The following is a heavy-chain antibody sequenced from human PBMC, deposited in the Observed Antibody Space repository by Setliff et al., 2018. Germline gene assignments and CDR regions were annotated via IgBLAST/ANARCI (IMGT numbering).Heavy chain of an antibody. CDR3: TTSRAPSVVLAADFDF. V-gene: IGHV1-18*01. D-gene: IGHD2-21*01. CDR1: GFSFTSFG. Sequence: VASVKVSCKTSGFSFTSFGFSWVRQAPGQGLEWVGSISGYTGETNYAQKFQARVTMTADTSTKTVYTELRSLTSDDTAVYYCTTSRAPSVVLAADFDFWGQGTPVTVSS. J-gene: IGHJ4*02. CDR2: ISGYTGET.